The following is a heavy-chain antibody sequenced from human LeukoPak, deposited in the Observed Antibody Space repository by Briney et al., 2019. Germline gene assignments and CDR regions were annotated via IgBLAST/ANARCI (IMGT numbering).Heavy chain of an antibody. J-gene: IGHJ5*02. Sequence: SETLSLTCTVSGDSVASGGYYWNWIRQPPGRGLEWIGYIYYSVSTNYNLSLKSRVTISVDTSENQFSLKLTSVTAADTAVYYCARGGRGRNWFDPWGQGTLVTVSS. CDR1: GDSVASGGYY. CDR3: ARGGRGRNWFDP. CDR2: IYYSVST. V-gene: IGHV4-61*08. D-gene: IGHD3-10*01.